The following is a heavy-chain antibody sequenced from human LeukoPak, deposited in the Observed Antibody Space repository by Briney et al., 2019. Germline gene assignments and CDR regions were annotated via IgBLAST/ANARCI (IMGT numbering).Heavy chain of an antibody. D-gene: IGHD5-18*01. CDR1: GYTFTGYF. CDR3: AREFGYSYGYRPYYYFDY. CDR2: INPDTGGT. J-gene: IGHJ4*02. Sequence: ASVKVSCKASGYTFTGYFMHWVRQAPGQGLEWMGRINPDTGGTSYAQKFQGRVTMTRDTSTSTVYMELSSLRSEDTAVYYCAREFGYSYGYRPYYYFDYWGQGTLVTVSS. V-gene: IGHV1-2*06.